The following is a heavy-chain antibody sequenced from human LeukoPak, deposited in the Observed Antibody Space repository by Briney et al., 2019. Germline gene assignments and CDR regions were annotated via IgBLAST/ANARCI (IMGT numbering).Heavy chain of an antibody. CDR2: IYNNAST. Sequence: SETLSLTCSVSGGSISRYYWSWVRQPPGKGLEWIGYIYNNASTSYSPSLKSRLFMSVDTSTNKVSLKLRSVTEADTAIYYCAREGRDGYWGQGTLVIVSS. CDR3: AREGRDGY. D-gene: IGHD5-24*01. V-gene: IGHV4-59*01. CDR1: GGSISRYY. J-gene: IGHJ4*02.